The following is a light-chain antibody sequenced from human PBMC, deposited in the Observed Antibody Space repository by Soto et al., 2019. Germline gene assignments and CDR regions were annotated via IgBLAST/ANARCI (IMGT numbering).Light chain of an antibody. Sequence: DIQMTQSPSTLSASVGDRVTITCRASQRISTWLAWYQQKPGKAPKLIIYKSSSLASVVPSRFSGSGSGTGFTLTISSLQPDDFATDYCQQYNDYPWTFGQGTKVEIK. CDR2: KSS. J-gene: IGKJ1*01. CDR3: QQYNDYPWT. CDR1: QRISTW. V-gene: IGKV1-5*03.